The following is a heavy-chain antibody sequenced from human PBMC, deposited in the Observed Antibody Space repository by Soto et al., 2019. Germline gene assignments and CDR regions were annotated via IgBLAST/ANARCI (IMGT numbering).Heavy chain of an antibody. V-gene: IGHV1-18*01. CDR2: ISAYNGYT. Sequence: ASVKVSCKASGYTFTSYGISWVRQAPGQGLEWMGWISAYNGYTNYVQKLQARVTMTTDTSTSTAYMELRSLSSDDTAMYYCARDPGYCSGDNCLFDPWGQGTLVTVSS. D-gene: IGHD2-15*01. CDR3: ARDPGYCSGDNCLFDP. J-gene: IGHJ5*02. CDR1: GYTFTSYG.